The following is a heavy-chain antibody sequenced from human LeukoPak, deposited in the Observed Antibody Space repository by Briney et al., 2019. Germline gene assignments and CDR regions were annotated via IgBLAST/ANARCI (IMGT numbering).Heavy chain of an antibody. CDR1: SGSISSYY. V-gene: IGHV4-59*08. Sequence: PSETLSLTCSLSSGSISSYYWTWLRQPPGKTLQWIGTVYFNGDTNYNPSLKSRVTISVDTSNNQFSLMLTSVTAADTAVYYCARQFGLMRSYRHLDHWGPGILVTVSA. CDR2: VYFNGDT. D-gene: IGHD3/OR15-3a*01. CDR3: ARQFGLMRSYRHLDH. J-gene: IGHJ4*02.